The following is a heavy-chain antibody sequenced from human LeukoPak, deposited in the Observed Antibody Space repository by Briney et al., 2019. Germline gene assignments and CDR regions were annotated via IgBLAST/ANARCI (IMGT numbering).Heavy chain of an antibody. D-gene: IGHD3-3*01. J-gene: IGHJ4*02. Sequence: SETLSLTCAVSGYSISSGYYWGWIRPPPGKGREWIGSIYHSGSTYYNPSLKSRVTISVDTSKNQFSLKLSSVTAADTAVYYCARPNPRFLEWLDWGQGTLVTVSS. V-gene: IGHV4-38-2*01. CDR2: IYHSGST. CDR1: GYSISSGYY. CDR3: ARPNPRFLEWLD.